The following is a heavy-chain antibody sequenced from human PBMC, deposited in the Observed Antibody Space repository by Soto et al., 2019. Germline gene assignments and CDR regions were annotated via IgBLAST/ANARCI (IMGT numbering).Heavy chain of an antibody. CDR3: TRIYCTTTSCFINGMDV. CDR1: GYVITNGYH. V-gene: IGHV4-38-2*01. Sequence: SETLSLTCAVSGYVITNGYHWCWIRQPPGKELEWIGTISHSVDTYYNPSLKSRVTISIDTAKNHLSLILSFVTAADTATYYCTRIYCTTTSCFINGMDVRGQGTTVTVS. CDR2: ISHSVDT. J-gene: IGHJ6*02. D-gene: IGHD2-2*01.